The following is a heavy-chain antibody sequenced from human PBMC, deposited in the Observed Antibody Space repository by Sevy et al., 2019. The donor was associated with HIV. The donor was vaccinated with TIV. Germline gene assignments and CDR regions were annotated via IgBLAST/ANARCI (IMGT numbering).Heavy chain of an antibody. Sequence: GGSLRLSFAASGFTFGNHASHWVRQAPGKGLEWVAIISFDGRNEHYADSVKGRFTISRDNSKNTVYLQMTRLRTEDTAVYYCARDRCTDGVCFRSGYFDYWGQGTLVTVSS. CDR2: ISFDGRNE. CDR3: ARDRCTDGVCFRSGYFDY. V-gene: IGHV3-30*04. CDR1: GFTFGNHA. D-gene: IGHD2-8*01. J-gene: IGHJ4*01.